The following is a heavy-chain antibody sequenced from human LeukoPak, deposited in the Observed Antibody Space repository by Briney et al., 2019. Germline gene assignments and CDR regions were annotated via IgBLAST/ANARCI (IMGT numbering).Heavy chain of an antibody. J-gene: IGHJ4*02. V-gene: IGHV1-2*02. D-gene: IGHD3-9*01. Sequence: ASVKVSCKASGNTFTGYYMHWVRQAPGQGLEWMGWINPNSGGTNYAQKFQDRVSMTRDTSISTAYMQLSRLRSDDTAVYYCARSPHILTGENFDFWGQGTLLTVSS. CDR2: INPNSGGT. CDR3: ARSPHILTGENFDF. CDR1: GNTFTGYY.